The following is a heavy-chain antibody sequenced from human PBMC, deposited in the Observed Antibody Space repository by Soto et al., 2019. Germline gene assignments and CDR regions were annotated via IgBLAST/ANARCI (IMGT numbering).Heavy chain of an antibody. J-gene: IGHJ4*02. CDR3: ARGGLGYYFDY. CDR1: GGSFSGYY. V-gene: IGHV4-34*01. D-gene: IGHD7-27*01. CDR2: INHRGST. Sequence: SETLSLTCAVYGGSFSGYYWSWVRQPPGKGRGWVGEINHRGSTNYNTSIKSRVTISVDTSKNQFSLKLSSVTAADTAVYYCARGGLGYYFDYWGQGTLVTVSS.